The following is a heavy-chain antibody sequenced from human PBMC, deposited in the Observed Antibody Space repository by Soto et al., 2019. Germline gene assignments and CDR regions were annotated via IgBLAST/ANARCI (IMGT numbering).Heavy chain of an antibody. Sequence: EVQLLGSGGGLVQPGGSLRLSCVASGFRFSSYWMNWVRQTPGMGLEWVANIDPDGRVGSYVDSVTGRFTTSRDNAKNSRYLQMNSLRADYTAVYLCAGWGGHDSNYWGQGILVTVSS. CDR3: AGWGGHDSNY. J-gene: IGHJ4*02. CDR2: IDPDGRVG. CDR1: GFRFSSYW. D-gene: IGHD3-16*01. V-gene: IGHV3-7*03.